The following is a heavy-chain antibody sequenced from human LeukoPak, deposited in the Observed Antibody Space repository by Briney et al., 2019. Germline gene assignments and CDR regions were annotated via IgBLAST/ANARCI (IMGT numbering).Heavy chain of an antibody. CDR2: IYPGDSDT. J-gene: IGHJ4*02. CDR1: GYSFSTYW. V-gene: IGHV5-51*01. CDR3: ARRQREWLNRPLDY. Sequence: GESLKISCKCSGYSFSTYWIAWVRPLPRKGLEWMGIIYPGDSDTRYSPSFQGQVTISADKSISTAYLQWSSLKASDSAIYYCARRQREWLNRPLDYWGQGTLVTVSS. D-gene: IGHD6-19*01.